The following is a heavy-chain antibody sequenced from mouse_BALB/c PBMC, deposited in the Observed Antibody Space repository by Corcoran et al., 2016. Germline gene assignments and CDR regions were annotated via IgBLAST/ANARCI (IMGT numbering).Heavy chain of an antibody. CDR2: IWWNDDK. Sequence: QVTLKESGPGILQPSQTLSLTCSFSGFSLSSSGMNVGWIRQPSGKGLEWLAVIWWNDDKYFNPALKSRLTISKATSNNQVFLKIASVVTADTATYYCGRAFNYDRQGVAYWGQGTLVTISA. CDR1: GFSLSSSGMN. J-gene: IGHJ3*01. CDR3: GRAFNYDRQGVAY. D-gene: IGHD2-4*01. V-gene: IGHV8-8*01.